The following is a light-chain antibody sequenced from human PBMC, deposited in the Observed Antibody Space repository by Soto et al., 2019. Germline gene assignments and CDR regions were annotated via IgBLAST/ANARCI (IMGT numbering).Light chain of an antibody. J-gene: IGKJ4*01. Sequence: EIVLTQSPGTLSLSPGERATLSCRASQSVSSSYLAWYQQKPGQAPRLLIYGASSRATGIPDRFSGRGSATDFPFPISRTGHEDFAVYYCQQYDSSPLTFGGGTKVEIK. CDR2: GAS. V-gene: IGKV3-20*01. CDR1: QSVSSSY. CDR3: QQYDSSPLT.